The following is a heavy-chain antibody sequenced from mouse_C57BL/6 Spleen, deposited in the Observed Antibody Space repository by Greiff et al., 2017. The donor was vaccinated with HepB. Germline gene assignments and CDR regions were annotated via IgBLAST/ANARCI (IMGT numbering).Heavy chain of an antibody. Sequence: EVKLMESGGGLVQPGGSLKLSCAASGFTFSDYYMYWVRQTPEKRLEWVAYISNGGGSTYYPDTVKGRFTISRDNAKNTLYLQMSRLKSEDTAMYYCAREYIDVWGTGTTVTVSS. CDR1: GFTFSDYY. V-gene: IGHV5-12*01. J-gene: IGHJ1*03. CDR3: AREYIDV. CDR2: ISNGGGST.